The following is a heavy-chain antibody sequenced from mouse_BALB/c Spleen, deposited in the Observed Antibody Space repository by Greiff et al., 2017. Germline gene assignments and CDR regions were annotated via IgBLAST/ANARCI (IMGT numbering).Heavy chain of an antibody. Sequence: EVKLVESGGGLVKPGGSLKLSCAASGFTFSSYTMSWVRQTPEKRLGWVATISSGGSYTYYPDSVKGRFTISRDNAKNTLYLQMSSLKSEDTAMYYCTRGDGYYFDYWGQGTTLTVSS. D-gene: IGHD2-3*01. CDR2: ISSGGSYT. J-gene: IGHJ2*01. V-gene: IGHV5-6-4*01. CDR3: TRGDGYYFDY. CDR1: GFTFSSYT.